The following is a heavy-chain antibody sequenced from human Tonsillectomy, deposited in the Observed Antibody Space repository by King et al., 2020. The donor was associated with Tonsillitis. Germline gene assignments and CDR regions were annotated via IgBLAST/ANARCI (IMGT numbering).Heavy chain of an antibody. CDR2: IYPDDSDT. CDR3: ARQATVTSYYYYYMGV. D-gene: IGHD4-11*01. CDR1: GYNFTSYW. Sequence: VQLVESGAEVKKPGESLKISCKGSGYNFTSYWIGWVRQMPGKGLEWMGIIYPDDSDTRYNTSFQGQVSFSADKSISTAYLQWNSLKASDTAMYYCARQATVTSYYYYYMGVWGKGTTVTVSS. V-gene: IGHV5-51*01. J-gene: IGHJ6*03.